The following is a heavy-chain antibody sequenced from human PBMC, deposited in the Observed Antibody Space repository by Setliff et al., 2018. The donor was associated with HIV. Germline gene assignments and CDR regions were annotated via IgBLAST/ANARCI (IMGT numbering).Heavy chain of an antibody. Sequence: GASVKVSCKASGYTFPSFYVHWVRQAPGQGLEWMGGIIPIFNTANYAQKFQGRVTITADESTSTAYMELSSLRSEDTAVYYCARIVRPSYYYYYYMDVWGKGTTVTV. CDR3: ARIVRPSYYYYYYMDV. CDR2: IIPIFNTA. V-gene: IGHV1-69*13. J-gene: IGHJ6*03. D-gene: IGHD3-10*02. CDR1: GYTFPSFY.